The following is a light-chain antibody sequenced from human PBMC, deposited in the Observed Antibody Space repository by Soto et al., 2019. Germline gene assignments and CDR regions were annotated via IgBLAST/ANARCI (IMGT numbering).Light chain of an antibody. Sequence: EIVLTQSPATLSLSPGERATLSCRASQSVSSYLAWYQQKPGQAPRLLIYDASNRATGIPARFSGSGSGTDFTLTISSLEPEDCSVYYCQKRSNCWGFTFGPGPNVDIK. J-gene: IGKJ3*01. V-gene: IGKV3-11*01. CDR3: QKRSNCWGFT. CDR1: QSVSSY. CDR2: DAS.